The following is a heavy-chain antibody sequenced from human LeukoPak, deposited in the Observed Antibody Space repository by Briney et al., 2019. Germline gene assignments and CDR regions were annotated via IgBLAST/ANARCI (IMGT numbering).Heavy chain of an antibody. CDR3: ARLRVVVVVAATRYYFDY. CDR1: GGSFSGYY. CDR2: INHSGST. J-gene: IGHJ4*02. D-gene: IGHD2-15*01. V-gene: IGHV4-34*01. Sequence: SETLSLTCAVSGGSFSGYYWSWIRQPPGKGLEWIGEINHSGSTNYNPSPKSRVTISVDTSKNQFSLKLSSVTAADTAVYYCARLRVVVVVAATRYYFDYWGQGTLVTVSS.